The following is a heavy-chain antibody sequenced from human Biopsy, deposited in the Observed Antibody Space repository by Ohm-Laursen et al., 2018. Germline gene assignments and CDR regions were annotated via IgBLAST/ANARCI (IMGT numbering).Heavy chain of an antibody. CDR1: GFTFSSYA. CDR2: INTSGGST. Sequence: SLRLSCAASGFTFSSYAMTWVRQAPGKGLEWVSVINTSGGSTHYAVSVKGRFTVSRDNSKNTLYLRMNSLRAEDTAVHYCAKPADSYGSEFYFDYWGQGTQVTVSS. V-gene: IGHV3-23*01. D-gene: IGHD4-17*01. J-gene: IGHJ4*02. CDR3: AKPADSYGSEFYFDY.